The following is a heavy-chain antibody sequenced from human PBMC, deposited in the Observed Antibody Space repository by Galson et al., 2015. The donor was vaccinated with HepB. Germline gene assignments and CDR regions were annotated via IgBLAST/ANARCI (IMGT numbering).Heavy chain of an antibody. J-gene: IGHJ6*02. CDR2: TYYRSKWYN. CDR1: GDSVSSNSAA. V-gene: IGHV6-1*01. Sequence: CAISGDSVSSNSAAWNWIRQSPSRGLEWLGRTYYRSKWYNDYAVSVKSRITINPDTSKNQFSLQLNSVTPEDTAVYYCAREDIVVVSAATHYLYYYYYGMDVWGQGTTVTVSS. D-gene: IGHD2-2*01. CDR3: AREDIVVVSAATHYLYYYYYGMDV.